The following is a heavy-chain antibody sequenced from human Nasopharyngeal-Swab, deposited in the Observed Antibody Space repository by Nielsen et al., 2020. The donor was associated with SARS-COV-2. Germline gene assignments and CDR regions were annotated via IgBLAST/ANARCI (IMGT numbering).Heavy chain of an antibody. V-gene: IGHV5-51*01. CDR3: ARRTDSPFPSFSYYFDY. D-gene: IGHD3-3*01. CDR1: GYSFTNYW. Sequence: GGSLRLSCQGSGYSFTNYWIGWVRQMPGKGLEWMGIIYPGDSDIRYSPSFQGQVTISADKSISTAYLQWSTLRASDTAIYYCARRTDSPFPSFSYYFDYWGQFARLTVSS. J-gene: IGHJ4*02. CDR2: IYPGDSDI.